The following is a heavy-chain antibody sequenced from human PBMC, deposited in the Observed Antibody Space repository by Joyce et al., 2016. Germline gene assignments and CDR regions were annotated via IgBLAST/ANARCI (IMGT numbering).Heavy chain of an antibody. CDR3: ARGNDYDYWSGYEAHYFDY. J-gene: IGHJ4*02. D-gene: IGHD3-3*01. CDR2: INHTGRT. V-gene: IGHV4-59*01. Sequence: QVQLQESGPGLVKPSETLSLSCTVSGGSISSYYWSWIRQPPGKGLEWIGYINHTGRTNYNPSLKSRVTISVDTSKDEFSLKMTAVTAADTAVYYCARGNDYDYWSGYEAHYFDYWGQGTLVTVSS. CDR1: GGSISSYY.